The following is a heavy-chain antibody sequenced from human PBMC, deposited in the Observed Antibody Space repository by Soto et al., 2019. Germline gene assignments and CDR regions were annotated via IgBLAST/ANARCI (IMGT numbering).Heavy chain of an antibody. CDR1: GGTFSRHA. CDR2: IIPMFGTT. Sequence: QVQLVPSGSEVKMPGSSVKVSCKTSGGTFSRHAINWVRQAHGPGLEWMGGIIPMFGTTNYAQKFKGRVTISADESTSTAYRELSSLISEDAAVYYCARAAIHGSSWYFWFDPWGQGTLVTVSS. CDR3: ARAAIHGSSWYFWFDP. V-gene: IGHV1-69*01. J-gene: IGHJ5*02. D-gene: IGHD6-13*01.